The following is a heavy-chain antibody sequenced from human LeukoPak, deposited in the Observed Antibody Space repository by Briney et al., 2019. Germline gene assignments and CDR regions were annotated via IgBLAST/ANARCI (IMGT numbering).Heavy chain of an antibody. CDR2: IYSGGST. V-gene: IGHV3-53*01. J-gene: IGHJ4*02. Sequence: GGSLRLSCAASGFTVSSYYMGWVRQAPGKGLEWVSVIYSGGSTYYAVSVKGRFTISRDNSKNTLYLQMNSLRAEDTAVYYCARGSQFDYWGQGTLVTVSS. CDR3: ARGSQFDY. CDR1: GFTVSSYY.